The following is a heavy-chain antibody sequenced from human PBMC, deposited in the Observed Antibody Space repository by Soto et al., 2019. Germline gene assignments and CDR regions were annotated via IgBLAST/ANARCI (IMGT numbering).Heavy chain of an antibody. J-gene: IGHJ6*02. CDR2: IKSDGSST. CDR3: AMGNNGMDV. CDR1: GFTFSNYW. Sequence: EVQLVESGGGLVQPGGSLRLSCAASGFTFSNYWMHWVRQAPGKGLVWVSRIKSDGSSTNYADSVKGRFTSSRDNAKNTLYLQLNSLRVEDTAVYYCAMGNNGMDVWGQGTKVTVSS. V-gene: IGHV3-74*01.